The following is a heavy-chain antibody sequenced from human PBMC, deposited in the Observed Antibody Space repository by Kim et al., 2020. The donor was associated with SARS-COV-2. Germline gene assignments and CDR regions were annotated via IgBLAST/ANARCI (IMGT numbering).Heavy chain of an antibody. CDR1: GFTVSSNY. Sequence: GGSLRLSCAASGFTVSSNYMSWVRQAPGKGLEWVSVIFGGDNTFYGDSVKGRFTVSRDNSRNTLYLQMNSLRAEDTAVYFCARNLGGSSTLDCWGQGTLVTFSS. V-gene: IGHV3-53*01. CDR3: ARNLGGSSTLDC. CDR2: IFGGDNT. J-gene: IGHJ4*02. D-gene: IGHD1-26*01.